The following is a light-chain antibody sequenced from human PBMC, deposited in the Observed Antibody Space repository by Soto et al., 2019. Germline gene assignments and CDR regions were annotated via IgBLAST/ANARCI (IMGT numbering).Light chain of an antibody. J-gene: IGKJ4*01. Sequence: EIVLTQSPATLSFSAGERATLSCRASQSVSSYLAWYQQKPGQAPRLLIYDASNRATGIPARFSGSGSGKDFTLTISSLQPEDFAVYYCQQRNNWPTFGEGTKVEIK. CDR1: QSVSSY. V-gene: IGKV3-11*01. CDR3: QQRNNWPT. CDR2: DAS.